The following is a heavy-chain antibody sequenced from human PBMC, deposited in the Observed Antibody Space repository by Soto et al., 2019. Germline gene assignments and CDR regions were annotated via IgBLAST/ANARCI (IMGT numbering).Heavy chain of an antibody. CDR1: GFTFSSYA. V-gene: IGHV3-23*01. J-gene: IGHJ4*02. Sequence: EVQLLESGGGLVQPGGSLRLSCAASGFTFSSYAMSWVRQAPGKGLEWVSAISGSGGSTYYADSVKGRFTISRDNSKNTLYLQMNSMRAEDTAVYYCAKDYLFGVVSGSFDYWGQGTLVTVSS. D-gene: IGHD3-3*01. CDR3: AKDYLFGVVSGSFDY. CDR2: ISGSGGST.